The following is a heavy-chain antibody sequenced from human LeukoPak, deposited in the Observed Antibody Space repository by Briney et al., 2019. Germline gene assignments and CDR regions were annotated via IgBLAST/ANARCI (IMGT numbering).Heavy chain of an antibody. CDR3: AKSNGYGLVDI. CDR1: GFTFSNAW. V-gene: IGHV3-15*01. J-gene: IGHJ3*02. D-gene: IGHD3-10*01. CDR2: IKSKTDGGTT. Sequence: GGSLRLSCAASGFTFSNAWMSWVRQAPGKGLEWVGRIKSKTDGGTTDYAAPVKGRFTISRDDSKNTLYLQMNSLRAEDTAVYYCAKSNGYGLVDIWGQGTMVTVSS.